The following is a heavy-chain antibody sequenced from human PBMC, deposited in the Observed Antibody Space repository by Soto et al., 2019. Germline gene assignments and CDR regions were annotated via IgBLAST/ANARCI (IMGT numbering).Heavy chain of an antibody. J-gene: IGHJ6*02. CDR2: IYYSGST. D-gene: IGHD3-3*01. V-gene: IGHV4-31*03. CDR1: GGSISSGGYY. Sequence: QVQLQESGPGLVKPSQTLSLTCTVSGGSISSGGYYWSWIRQHPGKGLEWIGYIYYSGSTYYNPSLKSRVTISVDTSKNQFSLKLSSVTAADTAVYYYARRKVFGVVSPAGYYYYGMDVWGQGTTVTVSS. CDR3: ARRKVFGVVSPAGYYYYGMDV.